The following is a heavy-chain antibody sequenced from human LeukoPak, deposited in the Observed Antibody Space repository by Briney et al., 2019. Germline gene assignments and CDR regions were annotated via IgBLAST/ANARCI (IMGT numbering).Heavy chain of an antibody. V-gene: IGHV4-39*01. J-gene: IGHJ6*04. CDR2: IYYSGST. D-gene: IGHD3-10*01. CDR1: GGSISTSSYY. Sequence: PSETLSLTCTVSGGSISTSSYYWGWIRQPPGKGLDWIGNIYYSGSTYYDPSLRSRVTISVDTSKNQFSLKLNSVTAADTAVYYCARHFADPYYYGSGNYLDYWGKGTTVTISS. CDR3: ARHFADPYYYGSGNYLDY.